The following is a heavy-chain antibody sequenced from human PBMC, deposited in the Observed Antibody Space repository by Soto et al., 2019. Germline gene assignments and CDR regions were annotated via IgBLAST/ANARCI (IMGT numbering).Heavy chain of an antibody. V-gene: IGHV1-69*13. CDR2: IIPIFGTA. Sequence: SVKVSCKASGGTFSSYAISWVRQAPGQGLEWMGGIIPIFGTANYAQKFQGRVTITADESTSTAYMELSSLRSEDTAVYYCATEQRSGSSWAYNWFDPWGQGTLVTVSS. D-gene: IGHD6-13*01. J-gene: IGHJ5*02. CDR3: ATEQRSGSSWAYNWFDP. CDR1: GGTFSSYA.